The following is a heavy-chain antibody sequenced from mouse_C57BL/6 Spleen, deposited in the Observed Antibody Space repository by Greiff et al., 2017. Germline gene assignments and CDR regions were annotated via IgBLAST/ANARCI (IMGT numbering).Heavy chain of an antibody. CDR2: INPSTGGT. CDR1: GYSCTGYY. J-gene: IGHJ4*01. V-gene: IGHV1-42*01. CDR3: ARNDYYAMDY. Sequence: VQLQQSGPELVKPGASVKISCKASGYSCTGYYMNWVKQSPEKSLEWIGEINPSTGGTTYNQKFKAKATLTVDKSSSTAYMQLKSLTSEDSAVYYCARNDYYAMDYWGQGTSVTVSS.